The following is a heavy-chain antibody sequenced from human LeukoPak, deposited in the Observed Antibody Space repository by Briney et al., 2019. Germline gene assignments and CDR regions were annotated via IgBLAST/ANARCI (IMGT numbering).Heavy chain of an antibody. J-gene: IGHJ5*02. V-gene: IGHV3-30*02. D-gene: IGHD3-10*01. CDR1: GFTFSSYG. CDR2: IRYDGSNK. CDR3: ATTAPSYYYGPLFDP. Sequence: GGSLRLSCAASGFTFSSYGMHWVRQAPGKGLEWVAFIRYDGSNKYYADSVKGRFTISRDNSKNTLYLQMNSLRPEDTAVYYCATTAPSYYYGPLFDPWGQGTLVTVSS.